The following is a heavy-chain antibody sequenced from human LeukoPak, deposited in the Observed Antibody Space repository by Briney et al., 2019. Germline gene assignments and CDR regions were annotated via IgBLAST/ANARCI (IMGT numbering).Heavy chain of an antibody. V-gene: IGHV3-7*01. J-gene: IGHJ4*02. CDR2: INPDGNKK. CDR3: ARDLAYSRLDY. Sequence: GGSLRLSCAVSGVTFSSSCMDWVRQAPGKGLKWVASINPDGNKKYSADSVKGRFTISRDNAENSLYLQMNSLRVEDTAFYYCARDLAYSRLDYWGQGMLVTVSS. D-gene: IGHD5-18*01. CDR1: GVTFSSSC.